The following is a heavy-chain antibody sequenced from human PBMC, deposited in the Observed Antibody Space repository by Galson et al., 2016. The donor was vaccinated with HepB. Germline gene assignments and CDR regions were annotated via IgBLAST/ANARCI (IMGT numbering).Heavy chain of an antibody. J-gene: IGHJ4*02. CDR3: AKRMSYSFAY. D-gene: IGHD6-13*01. V-gene: IGHV3-23*01. CDR2: ISGSGSDT. Sequence: SLRLSCAASGFTFSSFAMSWVRQAPGKGLEWVSVISGSGSDTIYADSVRGRFTISRDNSENMLYLEMNSLRADDRAVYYCAKRMSYSFAYWGQGTLVTVSS. CDR1: GFTFSSFA.